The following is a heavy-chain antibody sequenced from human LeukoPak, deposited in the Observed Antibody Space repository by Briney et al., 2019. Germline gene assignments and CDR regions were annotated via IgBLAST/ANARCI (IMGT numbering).Heavy chain of an antibody. Sequence: GGSLRLSCEASGFTFSSYAMSWVRQAPGKGLEWVSAISGSGGSTYYADSVKGRFTISRGNSKNTLYLQMNTLRADDTAVYYCARDLGGYSGPSAYWGQGTLVTVSS. CDR1: GFTFSSYA. D-gene: IGHD5-12*01. J-gene: IGHJ4*02. CDR2: ISGSGGST. CDR3: ARDLGGYSGPSAY. V-gene: IGHV3-23*01.